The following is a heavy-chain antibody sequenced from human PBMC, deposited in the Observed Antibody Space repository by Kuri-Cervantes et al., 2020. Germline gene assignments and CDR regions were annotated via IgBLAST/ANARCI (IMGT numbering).Heavy chain of an antibody. CDR3: ASHMITCGGVIAPRGNWVEH. Sequence: ASVKVSCKASGYTFTSYYMHWVRQAPGQGLEWMGWINPNSGGTNYAQKFQGRVTMTRDTSTSTAYMELSRLRSDDTAVYYCASHMITCGGVIAPRGNWVEHWGQGTLVTVSS. CDR1: GYTFTSYY. V-gene: IGHV1-2*02. D-gene: IGHD3-16*02. CDR2: INPNSGGT. J-gene: IGHJ5*02.